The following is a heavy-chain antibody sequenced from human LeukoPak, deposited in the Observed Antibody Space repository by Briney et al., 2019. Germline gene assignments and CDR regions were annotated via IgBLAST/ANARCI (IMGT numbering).Heavy chain of an antibody. CDR3: AKDRGYCSSTSCYSDY. J-gene: IGHJ4*02. Sequence: QSGGSLRLSCVASGFTFSSYAMSWVRQAPGKGLEWVSAISGSGGSTYYADSVKGRFTISRDNSKNTLYLQMNSLRAGDTAVYYCAKDRGYCSSTSCYSDYWGQGTLVTVSS. D-gene: IGHD2-2*02. CDR2: ISGSGGST. CDR1: GFTFSSYA. V-gene: IGHV3-23*01.